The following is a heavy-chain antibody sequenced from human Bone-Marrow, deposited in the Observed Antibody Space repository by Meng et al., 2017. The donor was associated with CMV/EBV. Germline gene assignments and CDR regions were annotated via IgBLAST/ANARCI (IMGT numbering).Heavy chain of an antibody. V-gene: IGHV3-20*04. J-gene: IGHJ4*02. CDR2: LNWNGGST. Sequence: GGSLRLSCAASGFTFDDYGMTWVRQVPGEGLEWVAGLNWNGGSTDYADSVKGRFTISRDNARNSLYLQMNSLRVEDTALYYCARDTRRPAYYFDYWGPGTLVTVYS. CDR3: ARDTRRPAYYFDY. CDR1: GFTFDDYG.